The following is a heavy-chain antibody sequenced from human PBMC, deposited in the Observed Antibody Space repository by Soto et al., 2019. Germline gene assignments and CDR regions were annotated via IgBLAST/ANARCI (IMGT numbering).Heavy chain of an antibody. J-gene: IGHJ4*02. Sequence: GGSLRLSCAASGFTFSSYWMHWVRQAPGKGLVWVSRINSDGSSTSYADSVKGRFTISRDNAKNTLYLQMNSLKAEDTAVYYCARDSPTSCYDYWGQGTLVTVSS. CDR1: GFTFSSYW. CDR2: INSDGSST. V-gene: IGHV3-74*01. CDR3: ARDSPTSCYDY. D-gene: IGHD2-2*01.